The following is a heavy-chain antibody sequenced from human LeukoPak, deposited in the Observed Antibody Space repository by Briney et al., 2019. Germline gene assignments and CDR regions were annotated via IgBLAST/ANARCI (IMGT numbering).Heavy chain of an antibody. J-gene: IGHJ4*02. V-gene: IGHV3-23*01. CDR1: GFTFSSYA. D-gene: IGHD3-22*01. CDR3: AKEGRYHYDSSGYYYWFDY. CDR2: ISGSGGST. Sequence: GGSLRLSCAASGFTFSSYAMSWVRQAPGKGLEWVSAISGSGGSTYYADSVKGRFTISRDNSKDTLYLQMNSLRAEDTAVYYCAKEGRYHYDSSGYYYWFDYWGQGALVTVSS.